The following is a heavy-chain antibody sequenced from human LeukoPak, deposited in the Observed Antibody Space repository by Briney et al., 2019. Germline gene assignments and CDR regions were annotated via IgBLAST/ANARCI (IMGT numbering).Heavy chain of an antibody. CDR3: ARPSRRGRDGYNRLSAFDI. V-gene: IGHV4-59*01. CDR2: IYYSGST. D-gene: IGHD5-24*01. Sequence: PSETLSLTCTVSGGSISSYYWSWIRRPPGKGLEWIGYIYYSGSTNYNPSLKSRVTISVDTSKNQFSLKLSSVTAADTAVYYCARPSRRGRDGYNRLSAFDIWGQGTMVTVSS. J-gene: IGHJ3*02. CDR1: GGSISSYY.